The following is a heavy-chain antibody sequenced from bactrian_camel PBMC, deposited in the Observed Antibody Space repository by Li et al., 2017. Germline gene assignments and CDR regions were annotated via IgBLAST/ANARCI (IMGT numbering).Heavy chain of an antibody. CDR3: GAVIACPQSWYAKWNPPFAY. CDR1: GNILGLIY. D-gene: IGHD1*01. CDR2: IHARHSDW. J-gene: IGHJ6*01. Sequence: HVQLVESGGDLVQSGGSLTLSCAVSGNILGLIYMAWARQREGQEREGVATIHARHSDWWYADSVKGRFTISRDNKNAVYLQMDSLKPEDTAEYYCGAVIACPQSWYAKWNPPFAYWGQGTQVTVS. V-gene: IGHV3S54*01.